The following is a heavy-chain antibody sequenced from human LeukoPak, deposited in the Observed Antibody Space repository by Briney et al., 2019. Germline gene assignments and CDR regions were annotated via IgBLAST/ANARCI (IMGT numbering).Heavy chain of an antibody. CDR3: ARQLGGSAQEFDS. V-gene: IGHV4-59*08. CDR2: IYYSGST. CDR1: GGSISSYY. D-gene: IGHD1-26*01. J-gene: IGHJ4*02. Sequence: SETLSLTCTVSGGSISSYYWSWIRQPPGKGLEWIGYIYYSGSTNYNPSLKSRVTISIDRSKKQVSLKLTSVTAADTALYYCARQLGGSAQEFDSWGQGTLVTVSS.